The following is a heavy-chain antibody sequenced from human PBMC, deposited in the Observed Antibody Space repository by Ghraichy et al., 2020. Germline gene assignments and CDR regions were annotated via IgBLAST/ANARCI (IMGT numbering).Heavy chain of an antibody. Sequence: ETLSLTCTASGFTFSSYAMTWVRQAPGRELEWVSTIIGSGGSTYYADSVRGRFTISRDNSKSTLNLQMNSLRAEDTAVYYCAKGTTVRGVNNWFDPWGQGTLVTVSS. CDR1: GFTFSSYA. V-gene: IGHV3-23*01. D-gene: IGHD3-10*01. J-gene: IGHJ5*02. CDR2: IIGSGGST. CDR3: AKGTTVRGVNNWFDP.